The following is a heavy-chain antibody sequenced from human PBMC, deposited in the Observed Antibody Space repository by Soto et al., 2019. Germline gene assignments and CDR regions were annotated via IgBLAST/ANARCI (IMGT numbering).Heavy chain of an antibody. Sequence: LSLTRAVSGYSISSYAWNWIRQTAGRGLGWIGRVYPSGHTQYRSSFETRVTVSVDMSTNQFFLELRSVTAADTAVYYCARESGENWSYEADWGRGTQVTVSS. J-gene: IGHJ4*02. CDR1: GYSISSYA. V-gene: IGHV4-4*07. CDR2: VYPSGHT. CDR3: ARESGENWSYEAD. D-gene: IGHD1-7*01.